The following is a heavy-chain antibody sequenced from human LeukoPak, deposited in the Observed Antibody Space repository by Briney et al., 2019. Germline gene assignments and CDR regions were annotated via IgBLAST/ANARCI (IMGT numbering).Heavy chain of an antibody. J-gene: IGHJ4*02. Sequence: SETLSLTCTVHGASFSSISFSWDRQPPGKGLEWIGEINHSVSTNYNPSLKSRVTISVDTSTNQFSLKLSSVTAADTAVYYCDRLAFGSFIVGKIFVYGGQGTLVTSSS. CDR1: GASFSSIS. D-gene: IGHD3-16*01. CDR2: INHSVST. V-gene: IGHV4-34*01. CDR3: DRLAFGSFIVGKIFVY.